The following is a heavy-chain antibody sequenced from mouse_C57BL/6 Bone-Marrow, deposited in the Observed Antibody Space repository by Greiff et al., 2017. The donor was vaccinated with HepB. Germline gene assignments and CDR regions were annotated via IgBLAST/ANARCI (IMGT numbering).Heavy chain of an antibody. J-gene: IGHJ1*03. CDR2: FNPYNDDT. CDR3: PYCGSGYFDD. V-gene: IGHV1-47*01. Sequence: QVQLQQSGAELVKPGASVKMSCKASGYTFTTYSIEWMKQNHGQSLEWIGNFNPYNDDTKYNEKFKGKATLTVEKSSSTAYMELSRLTSDDSAVYYWPYCGSGYFDDWGTGTTVTVSS. CDR1: GYTFTTYS. D-gene: IGHD1-1*01.